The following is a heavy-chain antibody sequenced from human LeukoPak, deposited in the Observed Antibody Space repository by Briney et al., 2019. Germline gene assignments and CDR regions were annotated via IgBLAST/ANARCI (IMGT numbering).Heavy chain of an antibody. CDR3: ARRDSSGWGSFDY. D-gene: IGHD6-19*01. CDR2: IYPGDSDT. J-gene: IGHJ4*02. V-gene: IGHV5-51*01. CDR1: GYSFTNYW. Sequence: GESLKISCKGSGYSFTNYWIGWVRQMPGKGLEWMGIIYPGDSDTRHGPSFQGQVAISVDKSISTAYLQWSSLKASDTAMYYCARRDSSGWGSFDYWGQGTLVTVSS.